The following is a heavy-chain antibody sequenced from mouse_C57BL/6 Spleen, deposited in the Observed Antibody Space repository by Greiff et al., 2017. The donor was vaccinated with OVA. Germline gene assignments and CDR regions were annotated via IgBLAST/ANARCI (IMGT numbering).Heavy chain of an antibody. V-gene: IGHV1-76*01. CDR2: IYPGSGNT. CDR3: ARRMRGYYWDY. J-gene: IGHJ2*01. Sequence: QVQLKQSGAELVRPGASVKLSCKASGYTFTDYYINWVKQRPGQGLEWIARIYPGSGNTYYNEKFKGKATLTADKSSSTAYMQLSSLTSEDSAVYVCARRMRGYYWDYWGQGTTLTVSS. CDR1: GYTFTDYY.